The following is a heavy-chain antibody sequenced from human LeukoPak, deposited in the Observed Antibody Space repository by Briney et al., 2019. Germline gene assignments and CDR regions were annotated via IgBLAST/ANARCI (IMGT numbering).Heavy chain of an antibody. CDR2: IYYSGST. Sequence: SETLSLTCTVSGGSISSGGYYWSWIRQHPGKGLEWIGYIYYSGSTYYNPSLKSRVAISVDTSKNQFSLKLSSVTAADTAVYYCARESRYYGNWFDPWGQGTLVTVSS. J-gene: IGHJ5*02. CDR1: GGSISSGGYY. V-gene: IGHV4-31*03. CDR3: ARESRYYGNWFDP. D-gene: IGHD3-3*01.